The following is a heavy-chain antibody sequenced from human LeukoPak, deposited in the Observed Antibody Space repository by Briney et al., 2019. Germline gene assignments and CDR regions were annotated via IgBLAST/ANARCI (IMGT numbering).Heavy chain of an antibody. J-gene: IGHJ6*03. CDR3: ARSGYCSSTSCYRSYYYYYMDV. V-gene: IGHV1-69*02. CDR2: IIPILGIA. CDR1: VGTFSSYT. D-gene: IGHD2-2*01. Sequence: GASVKVSCKASVGTFSSYTISWVRQAPGQGLEWMGRIIPILGIANYAQKSQGRVTITADKSTSTAYMELSSLRSEDTAVYYCARSGYCSSTSCYRSYYYYYMDVWGKGTTVTVSS.